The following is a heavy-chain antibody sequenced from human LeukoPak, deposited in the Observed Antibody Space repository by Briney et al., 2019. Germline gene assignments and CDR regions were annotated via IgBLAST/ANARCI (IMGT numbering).Heavy chain of an antibody. J-gene: IGHJ5*02. D-gene: IGHD4-17*01. V-gene: IGHV4-38-2*02. CDR2: IYHSGST. CDR3: ARDLSSTVTTWFDP. CDR1: GYSLSSGYY. Sequence: SETLSLICSVSGYSLSSGYYWGWIRQPPGKGLEWIGSIYHSGSTYYNPALKSRVTISVDTSKNQFSLKLSSVTAADTAVYYCARDLSSTVTTWFDPWGQGTLVTVSS.